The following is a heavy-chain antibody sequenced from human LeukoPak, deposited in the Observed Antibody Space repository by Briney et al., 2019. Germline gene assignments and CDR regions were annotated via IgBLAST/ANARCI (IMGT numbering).Heavy chain of an antibody. CDR1: GGSFSGYY. V-gene: IGHV4-34*01. D-gene: IGHD2-2*01. Sequence: SETLSLTCAVYGGSFSGYYWSWIRQPPGKGLEWIGEINHSGSTNYNPSLKSRVTISVDTSKNQFSLKLSSVTAADTAVYYCAREYCSSTSCYLWYFGLWGRGTLVTVSS. CDR3: AREYCSSTSCYLWYFGL. J-gene: IGHJ2*01. CDR2: INHSGST.